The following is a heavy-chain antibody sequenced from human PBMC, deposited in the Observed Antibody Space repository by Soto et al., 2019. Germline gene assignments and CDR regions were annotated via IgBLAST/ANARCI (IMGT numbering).Heavy chain of an antibody. V-gene: IGHV1-2*02. CDR3: TRHLAPPSRRAFDI. Sequence: ASVKVSCKASGYTFTAYYVHWVRQAPGQGLEWMGWINPNGGDKNYAQKFQDRVTMTSDTSISTAYMELSSLRSDDTAIYFCTRHLAPPSRRAFDIWGQGRWVTV. CDR1: GYTFTAYY. CDR2: INPNGGDK. D-gene: IGHD6-13*01. J-gene: IGHJ3*02.